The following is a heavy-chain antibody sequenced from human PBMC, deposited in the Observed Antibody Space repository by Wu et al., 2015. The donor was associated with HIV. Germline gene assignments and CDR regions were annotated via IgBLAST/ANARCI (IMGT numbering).Heavy chain of an antibody. CDR2: INPSGGST. V-gene: IGHV1-46*03. CDR1: GYTFTSYY. Sequence: QVQLVQSGAEVKKPGASVKVSCKASGYTFTSYYMHWVRQAPGQGLEWMGIINPSGGSTSYAQKFQGRVTMTRDTSTSTVYMELSSLRSEDTAVYYCARDRLPRVKVVVPAATLDVWGKGTTVTVSS. D-gene: IGHD2-2*01. CDR3: ARDRLPRVKVVVPAATLDV. J-gene: IGHJ6*04.